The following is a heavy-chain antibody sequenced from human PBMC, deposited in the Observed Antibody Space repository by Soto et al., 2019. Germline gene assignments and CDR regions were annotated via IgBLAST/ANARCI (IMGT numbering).Heavy chain of an antibody. V-gene: IGHV4-38-2*01. CDR1: GYSISSGYY. J-gene: IGHJ6*02. D-gene: IGHD3-22*01. CDR3: ARVGRNYYDRSGYWKLEYYYGMDV. CDR2: IYHSGST. Sequence: SETLSLTCAVSGYSISSGYYWGWIRRPPGKGLEWIGSIYHSGSTYYNPSLKSRVTISVDTSKNQFSLKLSSVTAADTAVYYCARVGRNYYDRSGYWKLEYYYGMDVWGQGTTVTVSS.